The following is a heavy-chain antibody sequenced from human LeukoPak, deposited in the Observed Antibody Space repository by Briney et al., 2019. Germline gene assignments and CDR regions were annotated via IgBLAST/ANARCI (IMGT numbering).Heavy chain of an antibody. J-gene: IGHJ3*01. CDR2: ISTYTGDI. CDR3: ASGRFYDTS. V-gene: IGHV1-18*01. CDR1: TYTFNSLG. Sequence: ASVKVSCKALTYTFNSLGFSWVRQAPGQGLEWLGWISTYTGDIKYAEKVQGRVTLTTDTSTNTAYMELRSLTSDDTAIYYCASGRFYDTSWGRGTLVTVSS. D-gene: IGHD3-9*01.